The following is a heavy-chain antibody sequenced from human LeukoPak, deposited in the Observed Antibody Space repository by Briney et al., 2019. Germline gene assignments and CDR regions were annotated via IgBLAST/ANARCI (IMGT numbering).Heavy chain of an antibody. V-gene: IGHV3-53*01. CDR1: GFTVSSNY. Sequence: PGGSLRLSCAASGFTVSSNYMSWVRQAPGKGLEWDSVIYSGGSTYYADSVKGRFTISRDNSKNTLYLQMNSLRAEDTAVYYCARARVDFGWFEGSFDPWGQGTLVTVSS. CDR3: ARARVDFGWFEGSFDP. D-gene: IGHD3-9*01. J-gene: IGHJ5*02. CDR2: IYSGGST.